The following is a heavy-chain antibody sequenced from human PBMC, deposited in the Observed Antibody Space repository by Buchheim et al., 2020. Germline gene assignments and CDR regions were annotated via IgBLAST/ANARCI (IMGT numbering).Heavy chain of an antibody. D-gene: IGHD2-2*01. CDR3: ARAPYCSSTSCYYYGMDV. V-gene: IGHV3-48*03. Sequence: EVQLVESGGGLVQPGGSLRLSCAASGFTFSSYEMNWVRQAPGKGLEWVSYISSSGSTIYYADSVKGRFTISRDNAKNSLYLQMNSLRAEDTAVYYCARAPYCSSTSCYYYGMDVWGQGT. CDR1: GFTFSSYE. J-gene: IGHJ6*02. CDR2: ISSSGSTI.